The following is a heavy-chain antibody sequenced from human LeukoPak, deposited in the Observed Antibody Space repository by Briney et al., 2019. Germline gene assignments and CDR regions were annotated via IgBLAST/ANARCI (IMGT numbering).Heavy chain of an antibody. V-gene: IGHV4-39*01. CDR2: SSYSGST. CDR1: GGSISGSCCY. Sequence: PSETLSLTCTVSGGSISGSCCYWGWIRQTPGKDLEWIGSSSYSGSTHYNPSFKSRVTVSVDTSKNQFLLKLSSVTAADTAVYYCSRTTGDSAIIAAHWGQGTLVTVSS. J-gene: IGHJ4*02. CDR3: SRTTGDSAIIAAH. D-gene: IGHD3-16*01.